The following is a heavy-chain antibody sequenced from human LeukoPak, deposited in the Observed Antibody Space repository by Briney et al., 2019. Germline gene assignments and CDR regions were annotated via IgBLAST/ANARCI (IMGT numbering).Heavy chain of an antibody. CDR1: GFTFSSYA. J-gene: IGHJ4*02. CDR3: AKDVFHTYFDY. D-gene: IGHD2-8*01. Sequence: GGSLRLSCAASGFTFSSYAMSWVRQAPGKGLEWASAISGSGGSTYYADSVKGRFTVSRDNSKNTLYLQMNSLRAEDTAVYYCAKDVFHTYFDYWGQGTLVTVSS. CDR2: ISGSGGST. V-gene: IGHV3-23*01.